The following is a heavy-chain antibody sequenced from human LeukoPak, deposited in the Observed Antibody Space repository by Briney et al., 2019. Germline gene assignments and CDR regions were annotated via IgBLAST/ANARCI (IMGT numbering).Heavy chain of an antibody. Sequence: GGSLKISCKGSGHSFTSYWIGWVRQMPGKGLDWMGIIYPGDSDTRYSPSFQGQVTISADKSISTAYLQWSSLKASDTAMYYCARTLGYCSSTSCPGPYYYYGMDVWGQGTTVTVSS. D-gene: IGHD2-2*01. CDR1: GHSFTSYW. CDR3: ARTLGYCSSTSCPGPYYYYGMDV. J-gene: IGHJ6*02. V-gene: IGHV5-51*01. CDR2: IYPGDSDT.